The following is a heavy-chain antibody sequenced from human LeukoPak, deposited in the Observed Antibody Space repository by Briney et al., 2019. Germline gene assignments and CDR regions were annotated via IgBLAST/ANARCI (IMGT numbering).Heavy chain of an antibody. Sequence: SVKVSCKASGGTFSSYAISWVRQAPGQGLVWMGRIIPILGIANYAQKFQGRVTITADKSTSTAYMELSSLRSEDTAVYYCARDKDYYDSSGYTDYYYYGMDVWGQGTTVTVSS. D-gene: IGHD3-22*01. V-gene: IGHV1-69*04. CDR3: ARDKDYYDSSGYTDYYYYGMDV. CDR1: GGTFSSYA. J-gene: IGHJ6*02. CDR2: IIPILGIA.